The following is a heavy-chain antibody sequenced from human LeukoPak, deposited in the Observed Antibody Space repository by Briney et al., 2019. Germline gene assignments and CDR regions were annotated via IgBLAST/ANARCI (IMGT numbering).Heavy chain of an antibody. CDR1: GFTFSGFA. D-gene: IGHD6-13*01. Sequence: GGFLRLSCAASGFTFSGFAMHWVRQASGKGLEWVGRIRSRANSYATAYAASVKGRFTISRDDSKNTAYLQMDSLKTEDTAIYYCSDIAEGYWGQGTLVTVSS. J-gene: IGHJ4*02. CDR2: IRSRANSYAT. V-gene: IGHV3-73*01. CDR3: SDIAEGY.